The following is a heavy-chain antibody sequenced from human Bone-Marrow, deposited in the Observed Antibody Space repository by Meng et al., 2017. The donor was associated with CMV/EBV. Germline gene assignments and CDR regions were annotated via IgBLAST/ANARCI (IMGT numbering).Heavy chain of an antibody. CDR2: IKSISDGGTT. J-gene: IGHJ3*02. D-gene: IGHD3-3*01. CDR3: STDNPGFLEGWGGDCFDI. Sequence: GGSRRFPVEASGSTFSNAWMSWVRQAPGKGLEWIGRIKSISDGGTTDYGAPAKGRYVISRANSKNMLHLKMNSLKPEDTVVYYCSTDNPGFLEGWGGDCFDIWGQGTRVTVSS. V-gene: IGHV3-15*01. CDR1: GSTFSNAW.